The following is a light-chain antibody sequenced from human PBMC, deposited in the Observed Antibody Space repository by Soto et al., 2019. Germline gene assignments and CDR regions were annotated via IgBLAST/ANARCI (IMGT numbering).Light chain of an antibody. V-gene: IGLV2-23*01. CDR3: CSYAGINTWV. Sequence: QSVVTQPASVSGSPGQSITISCTGTSSDVGSYNLVSWYQHHPGKAPKLMIYEGSKRPSGVSNRFSGSKSGNTASLTISGLQAEDEADYHCCSYAGINTWVFGGGPKLTVL. CDR1: SSDVGSYNL. CDR2: EGS. J-gene: IGLJ3*02.